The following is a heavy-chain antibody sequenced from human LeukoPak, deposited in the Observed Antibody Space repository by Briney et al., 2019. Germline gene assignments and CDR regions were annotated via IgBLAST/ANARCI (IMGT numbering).Heavy chain of an antibody. CDR2: ISSSGSTI. D-gene: IGHD6-19*01. Sequence: GGSLRLSCAVSGFTFSDYYMSWIRQAPGKGLEGVSYISSSGSTIYYADSVKGRFTISRDNAKNSLYLQMNSLRAEDTAVYYCASGSSGWYGIYYYYYGMDVWGQGTTVTVSS. CDR1: GFTFSDYY. V-gene: IGHV3-11*01. J-gene: IGHJ6*02. CDR3: ASGSSGWYGIYYYYYGMDV.